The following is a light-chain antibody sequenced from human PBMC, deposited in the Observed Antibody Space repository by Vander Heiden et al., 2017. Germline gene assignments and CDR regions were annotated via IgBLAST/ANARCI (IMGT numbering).Light chain of an antibody. V-gene: IGLV1-40*01. Sequence: QSILTQPPSASGNPGQRIIIPCAGSSSNIGGRSDVNWYQQLPGTVPKLLIYGNTNRPSGVPDRFSASKSGTSASLAITGLQAEDEADYDCQAFDSSLNGYVFGTGTKVTVL. CDR1: SSNIGGRSD. CDR3: QAFDSSLNGYV. J-gene: IGLJ1*01. CDR2: GNT.